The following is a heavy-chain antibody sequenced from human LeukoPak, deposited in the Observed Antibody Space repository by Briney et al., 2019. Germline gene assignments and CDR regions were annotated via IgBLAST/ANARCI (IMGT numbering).Heavy chain of an antibody. J-gene: IGHJ6*02. Sequence: PGGSLRLSCAASGFTFSSYAMHWVRQAPGKGLEWVAVISYDGSNKYYADSVEGRFTISRDNSKNTLYLQMNSLRAEDTAVYYCAREEGSYHNGMDVWGQGTTVTVSS. D-gene: IGHD3-10*01. CDR1: GFTFSSYA. V-gene: IGHV3-30*04. CDR3: AREEGSYHNGMDV. CDR2: ISYDGSNK.